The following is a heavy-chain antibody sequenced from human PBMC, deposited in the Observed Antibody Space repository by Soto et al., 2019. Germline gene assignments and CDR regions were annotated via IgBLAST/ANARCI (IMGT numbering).Heavy chain of an antibody. Sequence: EVQLVESGGGLVQPGESLRLSCAASGFTFRNCWMHCVRQAPGKGLVWVSRIDTDGSRRNYADFVKGRLPISRDKAKNTVYLHMNSLTAEDTAVYYGVRTSLVVAVATREDFWGQGTLVTVSS. V-gene: IGHV3-74*01. J-gene: IGHJ4*02. CDR1: GFTFRNCW. CDR2: IDTDGSRR. CDR3: VRTSLVVAVATREDF. D-gene: IGHD2-15*01.